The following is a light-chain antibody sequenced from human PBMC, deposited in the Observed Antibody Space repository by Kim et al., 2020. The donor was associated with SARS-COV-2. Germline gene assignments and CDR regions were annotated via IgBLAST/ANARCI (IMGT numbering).Light chain of an antibody. CDR1: TGAVTSGHF. CDR3: LLHYGGARV. CDR2: STT. J-gene: IGLJ3*02. Sequence: QAVVTQEPSLTVSPGGTVTLTCASSTGAVTSGHFPNWFQQKHGQAPRALIYSTTNKQSWTPARFSGSLLGGKAALTLSGVQPEDEADYYCLLHYGGARVFGGGTQLTVL. V-gene: IGLV7-43*01.